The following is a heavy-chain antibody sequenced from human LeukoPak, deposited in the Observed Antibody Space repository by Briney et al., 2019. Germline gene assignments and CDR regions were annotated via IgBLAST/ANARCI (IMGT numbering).Heavy chain of an antibody. CDR3: ARDSASVGHNDGFDF. J-gene: IGHJ3*01. D-gene: IGHD2-15*01. CDR1: GFTFSSYS. V-gene: IGHV3-48*04. Sequence: GGSLRLSCAASGFTFSSYSMNWVRQAPGKGLEWVSSISSSSSTIYYIDSVMGRFTISRDNAKNSLFLQMHRLRPEDTAVYYCARDSASVGHNDGFDFWGHGTMVTVSS. CDR2: ISSSSSTI.